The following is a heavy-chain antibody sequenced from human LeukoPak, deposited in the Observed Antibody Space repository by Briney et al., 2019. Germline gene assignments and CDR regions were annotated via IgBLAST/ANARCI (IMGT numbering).Heavy chain of an antibody. CDR1: GFTFSSYG. D-gene: IGHD6-19*01. CDR2: IRYDGSNK. CDR3: AGGQWPTETLDP. Sequence: PGGSLRLSCAASGFTFSSYGMHWVRQAPGKGLEWVAFIRYDGSNKYYADSVKGRFTISRDNSKNTLYLQMNSLRAEDTAVYYCAGGQWPTETLDPWGQGTLVTVSS. V-gene: IGHV3-30*02. J-gene: IGHJ5*02.